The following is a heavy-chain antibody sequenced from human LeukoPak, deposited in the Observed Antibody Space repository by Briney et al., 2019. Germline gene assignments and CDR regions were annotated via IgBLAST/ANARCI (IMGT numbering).Heavy chain of an antibody. J-gene: IGHJ4*02. V-gene: IGHV3-23*01. D-gene: IGHD6-19*01. CDR1: GFTFSSYA. CDR3: AKAPPPTQQWLVQTKTYYFDY. Sequence: GGSLRLSCAASGFTFSSYAMSWVRQAPGKGLEWVSAISGSGGSTYYADSVKGRFTISRDNSKNTLYLQMNSLRAEDTAVYYCAKAPPPTQQWLVQTKTYYFDYWGQGTLVTVSS. CDR2: ISGSGGST.